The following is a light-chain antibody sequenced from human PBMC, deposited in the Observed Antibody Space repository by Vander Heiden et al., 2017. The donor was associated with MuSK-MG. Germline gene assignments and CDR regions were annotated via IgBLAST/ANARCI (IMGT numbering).Light chain of an antibody. J-gene: IGKJ4*01. V-gene: IGKV3-11*01. CDR1: QSVSNF. Sequence: EIVLTQSPATRYLSPGERATRSCRASQSVSNFLGWYQHKPGQAPRLLIHEATSRAAGIPARFSGSGSGTDFTLTISSLEPEDFAVYYCQQRSNWPLTFGGGTKVEIK. CDR2: EAT. CDR3: QQRSNWPLT.